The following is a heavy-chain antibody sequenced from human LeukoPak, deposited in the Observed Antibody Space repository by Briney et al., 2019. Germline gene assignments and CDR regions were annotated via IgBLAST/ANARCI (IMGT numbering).Heavy chain of an antibody. V-gene: IGHV3-21*01. CDR3: ARGDDFWGDRDAFDI. D-gene: IGHD3-3*01. CDR1: GFTFTSYS. J-gene: IGHJ3*02. CDR2: INTDGRYK. Sequence: PGGSLRLSCAASGFTFTSYSMHWVRQTPGEGLEWVSSINTDGRYKLYADSVKGRFTISRDDAKNSLYLQMNSLRVEDTALYYCARGDDFWGDRDAFDIWGQGTMLTVSS.